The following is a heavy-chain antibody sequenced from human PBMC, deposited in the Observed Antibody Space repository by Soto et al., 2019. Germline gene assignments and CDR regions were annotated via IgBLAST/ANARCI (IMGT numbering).Heavy chain of an antibody. CDR2: IIPIFGTA. J-gene: IGHJ4*02. D-gene: IGHD3-3*01. Sequence: KVSCKASGGTFSSYAISWVRQAPGQGLEWMGGIIPIFGTANYAQKFQGRVTITADESTSTAYMELSSLRSEDTAVYYCALGTIFGVVMKYYFDYWGQGTLVTVSS. CDR1: GGTFSSYA. V-gene: IGHV1-69*01. CDR3: ALGTIFGVVMKYYFDY.